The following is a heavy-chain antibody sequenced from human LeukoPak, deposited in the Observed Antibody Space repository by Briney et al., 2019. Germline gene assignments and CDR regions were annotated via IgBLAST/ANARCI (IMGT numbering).Heavy chain of an antibody. CDR2: IYGGGST. CDR3: ARVKAGYYYYMDV. J-gene: IGHJ6*03. D-gene: IGHD3-10*01. V-gene: IGHV3-53*01. Sequence: GGSLRLSCAASGFTFSSYAMTWVRQAPGKGLEWVSVIYGGGSTYYADSVKGRFTVSRDNSKNTLYLQMNSLRAEDTAVYYCARVKAGYYYYMDVWGKGTTVTVSS. CDR1: GFTFSSYA.